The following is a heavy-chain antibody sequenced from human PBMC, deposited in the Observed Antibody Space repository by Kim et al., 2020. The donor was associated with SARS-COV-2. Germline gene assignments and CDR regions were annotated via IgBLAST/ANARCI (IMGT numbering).Heavy chain of an antibody. D-gene: IGHD6-13*01. CDR3: AREGIAAAGAYYYYYGMDV. Sequence: SVKVSCKASGGTFSSYAISWVRQAPGQGLEWMGGIIPIFGTANYAQKFQGRVTITADESTSTAYMELSSLRSEDTAVYYCAREGIAAAGAYYYYYGMDVWGQGTTVTVSS. V-gene: IGHV1-69*13. CDR1: GGTFSSYA. J-gene: IGHJ6*02. CDR2: IIPIFGTA.